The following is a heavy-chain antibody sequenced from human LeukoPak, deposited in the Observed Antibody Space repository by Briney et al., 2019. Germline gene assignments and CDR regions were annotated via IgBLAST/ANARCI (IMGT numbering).Heavy chain of an antibody. Sequence: ASVKVSCKASGGTFSSYAISWVRQAPGQGLEWMGRIIPILGIANYAQKFQGRVTITADKSTSTAYMELRSLRSEDTAVYYCARDLMAYYDSSGPDAFDIWGQGTMVTVSS. J-gene: IGHJ3*02. CDR3: ARDLMAYYDSSGPDAFDI. CDR2: IIPILGIA. D-gene: IGHD3-22*01. CDR1: GGTFSSYA. V-gene: IGHV1-69*04.